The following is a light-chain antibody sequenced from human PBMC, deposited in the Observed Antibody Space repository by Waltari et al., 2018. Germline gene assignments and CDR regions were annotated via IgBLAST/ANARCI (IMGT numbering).Light chain of an antibody. CDR3: QQYNTWPT. CDR2: GAS. CDR1: QSISSN. Sequence: EIVMTKSPVTLSVSPRERATLSRRASQSISSNLAWYQQKPGQSPRLLIHGASTRATGIPARFSGSGSGTDFTLTISSLQSEDFAVYFCQQYNTWPTFGGGTKVEIK. J-gene: IGKJ4*01. V-gene: IGKV3-15*01.